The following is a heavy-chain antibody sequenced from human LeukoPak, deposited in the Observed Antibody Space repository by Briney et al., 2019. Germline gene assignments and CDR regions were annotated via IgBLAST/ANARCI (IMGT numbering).Heavy chain of an antibody. CDR2: ISAYNGNT. CDR3: ASFIVGATTGLDY. D-gene: IGHD1-26*01. J-gene: IGHJ4*02. CDR1: GYTFSSHG. Sequence: GASVKVSCKASGYTFSSHGISWVRQAPGQGLEWMGWISAYNGNTNYAQKLQGRVTMTTDTSTSTAYMELRSLRSDDTAVYYCASFIVGATTGLDYWGQGTLVTVSS. V-gene: IGHV1-18*01.